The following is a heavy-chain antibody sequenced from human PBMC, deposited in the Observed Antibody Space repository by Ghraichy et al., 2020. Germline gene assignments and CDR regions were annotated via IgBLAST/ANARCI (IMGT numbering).Heavy chain of an antibody. V-gene: IGHV3-7*03. J-gene: IGHJ6*03. CDR1: GSTFTNDW. D-gene: IGHD2-15*01. CDR3: AREVEVVVAATRHYYYYMDV. Sequence: GGSLRLSCAASGSTFTNDWMSWVRQAPGKGLEWVANIKEDGSEKYYVDSVKGRFTISRDKAKNSLYLQMNSLRAEDTAVYYCAREVEVVVAATRHYYYYMDVWGKANKVTVSS. CDR2: IKEDGSEK.